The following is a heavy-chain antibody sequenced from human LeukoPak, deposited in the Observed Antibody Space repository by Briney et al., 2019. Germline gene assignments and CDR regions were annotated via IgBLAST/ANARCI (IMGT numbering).Heavy chain of an antibody. CDR2: VNTDGSIT. CDR3: ARASVTRGFDY. Sequence: PGGPRRLSCAASGLTFSTSWMHWAGQAPGKGRVWVSRVNTDGSITSHADSVKGRFTTSRDNAKNTLYLQMNSLMAEDTAVYCCARASVTRGFDYWGQGTLVAVSS. D-gene: IGHD3-10*01. CDR1: GLTFSTSW. V-gene: IGHV3-74*01. J-gene: IGHJ4*02.